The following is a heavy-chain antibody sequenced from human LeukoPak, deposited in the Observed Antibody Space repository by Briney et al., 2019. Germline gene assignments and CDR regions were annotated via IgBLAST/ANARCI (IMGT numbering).Heavy chain of an antibody. J-gene: IGHJ4*02. CDR1: GYTFTSYD. CDR3: ARGPRGYSHQDN. V-gene: IGHV1-8*01. CDR2: MNPISGNT. D-gene: IGHD5-18*01. Sequence: ASVKVSCKASGYTFTSYDFTWVRQATGQRLEWMGWMNPISGNTGYAQKFQGRVTMTRNTSISTAYMELSSLRSEDTAVYYCARGPRGYSHQDNWGQGTLVTVSS.